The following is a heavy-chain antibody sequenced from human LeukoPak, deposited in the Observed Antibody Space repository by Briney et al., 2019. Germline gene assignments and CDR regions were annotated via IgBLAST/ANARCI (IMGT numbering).Heavy chain of an antibody. V-gene: IGHV3-23*01. Sequence: GGSLRLSCAASGFTFSVAAMTWVRQAPGKGLEWVSLIGASGESTYYADSVKGRFSISIDNSKNTLYLQMNSLRAEDTAVYYCASKRGYSYGYDYWGQGTLVTVSS. CDR3: ASKRGYSYGYDY. CDR1: GFTFSVAA. J-gene: IGHJ4*02. D-gene: IGHD5-18*01. CDR2: IGASGEST.